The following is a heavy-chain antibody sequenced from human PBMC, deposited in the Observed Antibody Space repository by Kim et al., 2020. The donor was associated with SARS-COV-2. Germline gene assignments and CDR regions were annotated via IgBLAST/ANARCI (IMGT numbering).Heavy chain of an antibody. V-gene: IGHV5-51*01. J-gene: IGHJ4*02. Sequence: SFQGKVTISADKSISTAYLQWSSLKASDTAMYYCARLNEYSGYDPYYFDYWGQGTLVTVSS. D-gene: IGHD5-12*01. CDR3: ARLNEYSGYDPYYFDY.